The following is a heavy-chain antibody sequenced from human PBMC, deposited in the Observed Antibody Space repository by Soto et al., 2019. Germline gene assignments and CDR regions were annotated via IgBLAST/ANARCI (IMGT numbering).Heavy chain of an antibody. CDR3: ARDPGYSYGYN. CDR1: GYTLTRYA. J-gene: IGHJ4*02. D-gene: IGHD5-18*01. V-gene: IGHV1-3*01. CDR2: INAGNGNT. Sequence: QVQLVQSGAEVKKPGASVKVSWKASGYTLTRYAVHWVRQAPGQRLEWMGWINAGNGNTKYSQKFQGRVTITRDTSASTAYMELSSLRSEDTAVYYCARDPGYSYGYNWGQGTLVTVSS.